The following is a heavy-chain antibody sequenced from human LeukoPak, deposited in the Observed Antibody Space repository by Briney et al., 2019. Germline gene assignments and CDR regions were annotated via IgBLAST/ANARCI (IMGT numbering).Heavy chain of an antibody. CDR1: GYTFNSYG. J-gene: IGHJ6*02. V-gene: IGHV1-18*01. Sequence: GASVTVSCKASGYTFNSYGISWVRQAPGQGLEWMGLISAYNGNTNYAQKLQGKVTITTDTSTRTAYIELRSLRSDDTAVYYCARDGGGYYYYGMDVWGQGATVTVSS. CDR3: ARDGGGYYYYGMDV. CDR2: ISAYNGNT. D-gene: IGHD3-16*01.